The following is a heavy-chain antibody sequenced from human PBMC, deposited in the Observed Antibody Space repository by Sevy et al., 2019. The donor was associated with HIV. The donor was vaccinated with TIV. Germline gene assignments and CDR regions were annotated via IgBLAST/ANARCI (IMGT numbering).Heavy chain of an antibody. D-gene: IGHD3-10*01. J-gene: IGHJ4*02. CDR1: GGSIRSGTYY. CDR2: IYTPGST. Sequence: SETLSLTCTVSGGSIRSGTYYWNWIRQPAGKRLEWIGRIYTPGSTDYNPSLKSRVTISVNTSKNQFSLQLSSVTAADTAVYYCARSMVRGNTPHLDTFHYWGQGTLVTVSS. V-gene: IGHV4-61*02. CDR3: ARSMVRGNTPHLDTFHY.